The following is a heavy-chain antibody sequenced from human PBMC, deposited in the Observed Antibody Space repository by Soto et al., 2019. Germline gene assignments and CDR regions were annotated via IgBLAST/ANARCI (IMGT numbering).Heavy chain of an antibody. V-gene: IGHV4-34*01. Sequence: QVQLQQWGAGLLKPSETLSLTCAVYGGSFSGYYWSWIRQPPGKGLEWIGEINHSGSTNYNPSLKSRVTISVDTSKNQFSLKLSSVTAADTAVYYSARGLGYFDWSVWFDPWGQGTLVTVSS. CDR3: ARGLGYFDWSVWFDP. D-gene: IGHD3-9*01. CDR2: INHSGST. J-gene: IGHJ5*02. CDR1: GGSFSGYY.